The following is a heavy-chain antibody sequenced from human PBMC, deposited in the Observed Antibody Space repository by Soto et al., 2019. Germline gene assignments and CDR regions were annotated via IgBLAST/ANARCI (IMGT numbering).Heavy chain of an antibody. CDR3: AKVLLWFGESYGMDV. CDR1: G. CDR2: ISYDGSNK. J-gene: IGHJ6*02. D-gene: IGHD3-10*01. Sequence: GMDWVRQAPGKGLEWVAVISYDGSNKYYADSVKGRFTISRDNSKNTLYLQMNSLRAEDTAVYYCAKVLLWFGESYGMDVWGQGTTVTVSS. V-gene: IGHV3-30*18.